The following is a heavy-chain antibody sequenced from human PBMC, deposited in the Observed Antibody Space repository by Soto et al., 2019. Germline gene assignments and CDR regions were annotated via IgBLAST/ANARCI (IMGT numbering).Heavy chain of an antibody. J-gene: IGHJ5*02. CDR2: ISAYNGNT. V-gene: IGHV1-18*01. CDR3: ARDGGKLTGTNWFDP. Sequence: GASVKGSCKGSGYTFSSYGISWVRQGPGQGLEWMGWISAYNGNTNYAQKLQGRVTMTTDTSTSTAYMELRSLRSDDTAVYYCARDGGKLTGTNWFDPWGQGTLVTVSS. D-gene: IGHD1-7*01. CDR1: GYTFSSYG.